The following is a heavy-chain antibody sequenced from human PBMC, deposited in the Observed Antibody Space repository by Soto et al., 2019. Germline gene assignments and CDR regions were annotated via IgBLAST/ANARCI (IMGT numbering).Heavy chain of an antibody. CDR1: GCSISSGDYY. Sequence: SETLSLTCTVSGCSISSGDYYWSWIRQPPGKGLEWIGYIYYSGSTYYNPSLESRVTISVDTSKNQFSLKLSSVTAADTAVYYCARGYSYYDSSGYFPNWFDPWGQGTLVTVSS. D-gene: IGHD3-22*01. CDR2: IYYSGST. J-gene: IGHJ5*02. V-gene: IGHV4-30-4*01. CDR3: ARGYSYYDSSGYFPNWFDP.